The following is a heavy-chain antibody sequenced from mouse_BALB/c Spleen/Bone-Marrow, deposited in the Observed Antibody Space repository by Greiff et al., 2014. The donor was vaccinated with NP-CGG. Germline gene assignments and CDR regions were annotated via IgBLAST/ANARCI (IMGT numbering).Heavy chain of an antibody. CDR1: GYAFSSYW. CDR2: IYPGDGDT. V-gene: IGHV1-80*01. J-gene: IGHJ4*01. CDR3: AGGVPMDY. Sequence: QVQLQQSGAELVRPGSSVKISCKASGYAFSSYWMNWVKQRPGQGLEWIGQIYPGDGDTNYNGKFKGKATLTADKSSSTAYMQLSSLTSEDSAVYFCAGGVPMDYWGQGTSVTVSS.